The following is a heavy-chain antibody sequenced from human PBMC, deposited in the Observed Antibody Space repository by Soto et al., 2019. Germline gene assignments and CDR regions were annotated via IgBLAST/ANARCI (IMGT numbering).Heavy chain of an antibody. D-gene: IGHD5-18*01. CDR3: ATRDTSRFY. J-gene: IGHJ4*02. V-gene: IGHV4-4*02. CDR1: GVSISSHDW. CDR2: SHQSGYT. Sequence: QVQLQESGPGLVKPSGTLSLPCAVSGVSISSHDWWTWVRQPPGQGLEWIGESHQSGYTHSNSSLERRVTISVDKSKNQFSLILTSLTDADTAVYYCATRDTSRFYWGQGTLVTVSS.